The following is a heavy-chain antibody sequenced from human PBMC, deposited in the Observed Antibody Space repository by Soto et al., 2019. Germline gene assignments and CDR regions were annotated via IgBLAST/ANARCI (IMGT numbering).Heavy chain of an antibody. CDR1: GYTFTSYG. Sequence: QVQLVQSGAEVKKPGASVKVSCKASGYTFTSYGISWVRQAPGQGLEWMGWISAYNGNTNYAQKLQGRVTMTTDTSTSTAYMELRSLRSDDTAVYYCVRSPYYDFWSGFYWYFDLWGRGTLVTVSS. J-gene: IGHJ2*01. D-gene: IGHD3-3*01. CDR3: VRSPYYDFWSGFYWYFDL. CDR2: ISAYNGNT. V-gene: IGHV1-18*01.